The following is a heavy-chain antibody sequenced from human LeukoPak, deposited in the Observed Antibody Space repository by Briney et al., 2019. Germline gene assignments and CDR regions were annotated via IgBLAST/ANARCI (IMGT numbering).Heavy chain of an antibody. V-gene: IGHV4-59*01. Sequence: SETLSLTCTVSGGSLGTYYWSWIRQPPGKGLEWIGYIYYSGSTNYNPSLKSRVTISVDPSKNQFSLKLSYVTAADTAVYYCARSHSVWTSFDYWGQGTLVTVSS. CDR3: ARSHSVWTSFDY. J-gene: IGHJ4*02. CDR2: IYYSGST. D-gene: IGHD3/OR15-3a*01. CDR1: GGSLGTYY.